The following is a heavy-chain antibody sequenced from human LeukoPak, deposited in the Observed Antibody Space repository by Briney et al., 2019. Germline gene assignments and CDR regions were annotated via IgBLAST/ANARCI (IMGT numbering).Heavy chain of an antibody. CDR3: ARDGIYYDFWSGYSPFDY. CDR1: GFTFSSYS. CDR2: ISSSSTI. V-gene: IGHV3-48*01. D-gene: IGHD3-3*01. Sequence: GGSLRLPCAASGFTFSSYSMNWVRQAPGKGLEWVSYISSSSTIYYADSVKGRFTISRDNAKNSLYLQMNSLRAEDTAVYYCARDGIYYDFWSGYSPFDYWGQGTLVTVSS. J-gene: IGHJ4*02.